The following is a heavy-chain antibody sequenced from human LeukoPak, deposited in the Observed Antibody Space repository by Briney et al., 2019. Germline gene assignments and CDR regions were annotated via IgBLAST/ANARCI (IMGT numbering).Heavy chain of an antibody. V-gene: IGHV3-30*02. CDR2: IRYDGSNK. CDR3: ARCYYGSGSYYIDL. Sequence: PGGSLRLSCAASGFTFSSYGMHWVRQAPGKGLEWVAFIRYDGSNKYYADSVKGRFTISRDNSKNTLYLQMNSLRAEDTAVYYCARCYYGSGSYYIDLWGQGTLVTVSS. CDR1: GFTFSSYG. D-gene: IGHD3-10*01. J-gene: IGHJ4*02.